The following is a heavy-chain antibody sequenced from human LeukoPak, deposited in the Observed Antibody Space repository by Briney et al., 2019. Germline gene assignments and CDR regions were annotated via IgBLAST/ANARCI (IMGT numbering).Heavy chain of an antibody. D-gene: IGHD1/OR15-1a*01. CDR1: GGSISSYY. CDR3: ARQFREHSLYYYYGMDV. CDR2: IYYSGST. Sequence: SETLSLTCTVSGGSISSYYWSWIRQPPGKGLEWIGYIYYSGSTNYNPSLKSRVTISVDTSKNQFSLKLSSVTAADTAVYYCARQFREHSLYYYYGMDVWGQGTTVTVSS. V-gene: IGHV4-59*08. J-gene: IGHJ6*02.